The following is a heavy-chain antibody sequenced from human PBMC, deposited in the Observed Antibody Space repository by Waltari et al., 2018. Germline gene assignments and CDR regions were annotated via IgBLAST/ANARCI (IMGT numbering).Heavy chain of an antibody. Sequence: QVQLVQSGAEVKKPGASVKVSCKTSGYTFTGYYMYWVRQAPGQGLEWMVWFNPYSGGTAYAQKFQRRVTLTRDTSISTAYMELNRLISDDSAMYYCATAPDAFQIINWGQGTLVTVSS. D-gene: IGHD2-2*01. J-gene: IGHJ4*02. CDR2: FNPYSGGT. CDR1: GYTFTGYY. CDR3: ATAPDAFQIIN. V-gene: IGHV1-2*02.